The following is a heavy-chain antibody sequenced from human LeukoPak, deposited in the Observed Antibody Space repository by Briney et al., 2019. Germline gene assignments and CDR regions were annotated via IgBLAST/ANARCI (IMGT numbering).Heavy chain of an antibody. Sequence: GGSLRLSCAASGFTFSSYAMHWVRQAPGKGLEWVAVISYDGSNKYYADSVKGRFTISRDNSKNTLYLQMNSLRAEDTAVYYCARGVGATIYFDYWGQGTLVTVSS. CDR2: ISYDGSNK. V-gene: IGHV3-30-3*01. J-gene: IGHJ4*02. CDR1: GFTFSSYA. CDR3: ARGVGATIYFDY. D-gene: IGHD1-26*01.